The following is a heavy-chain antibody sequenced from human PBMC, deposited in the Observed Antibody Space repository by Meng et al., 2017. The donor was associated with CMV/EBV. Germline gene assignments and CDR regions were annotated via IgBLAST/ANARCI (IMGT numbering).Heavy chain of an antibody. CDR3: ARGTPPPDFWSGYYPWHYYYGMDV. Sequence: GESLKISCAASGFTFSSYAMHWVRQAPGKGLEWVAVISYDGSNKYYADSVKGRFTISRDNSKNTLYLQMNSLRAEDTAVYYCARGTPPPDFWSGYYPWHYYYGMDVWGQGTTVTVSS. D-gene: IGHD3-3*01. CDR1: GFTFSSYA. CDR2: ISYDGSNK. V-gene: IGHV3-30-3*01. J-gene: IGHJ6*02.